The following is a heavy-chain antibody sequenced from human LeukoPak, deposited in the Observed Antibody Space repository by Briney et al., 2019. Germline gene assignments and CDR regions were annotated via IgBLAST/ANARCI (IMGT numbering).Heavy chain of an antibody. Sequence: GGSLRLSCAASGFTFSSYWMSWVRRAPGKGLEWVANIKQDGSEKYYVDSVKGRFTISRDNAKNSLYLQMNSLRAEDTAVYYCARDYDILTEGDYYYYYMDVWGKGTTVTVSS. V-gene: IGHV3-7*01. D-gene: IGHD3-9*01. CDR1: GFTFSSYW. CDR2: IKQDGSEK. CDR3: ARDYDILTEGDYYYYYMDV. J-gene: IGHJ6*03.